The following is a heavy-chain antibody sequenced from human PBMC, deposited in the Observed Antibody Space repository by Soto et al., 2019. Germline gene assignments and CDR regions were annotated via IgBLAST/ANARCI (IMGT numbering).Heavy chain of an antibody. CDR1: GGSITSDYSC. CDR3: ARDYYGGNSRYFDL. V-gene: IGHV4-30-4*01. Sequence: SLTCTVSGGSITSDYSCWSWIRQPPGEGLEWIGHIFDSGTTYTNPSLRSQVAISLDTSKNHFSLTLSSVTAADTAVYYCARDYYGGNSRYFDLWGRGTLVTVSS. D-gene: IGHD2-21*02. J-gene: IGHJ2*01. CDR2: IFDSGTT.